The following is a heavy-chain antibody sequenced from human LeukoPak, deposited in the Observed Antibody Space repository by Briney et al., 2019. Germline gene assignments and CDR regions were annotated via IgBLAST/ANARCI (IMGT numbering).Heavy chain of an antibody. D-gene: IGHD3-22*01. CDR3: ARGFSLAYYDSSGFFYDS. CDR2: ISSSGST. CDR1: GDSISSGDYY. J-gene: IGHJ5*02. V-gene: IGHV4-61*02. Sequence: SETLSLTCTVSGDSISSGDYYWSWIRQPAGKGLEWIGRISSSGSTNYNPSLKSRVTISADTSKNQFSLKLTSMTAADRAVYFCARGFSLAYYDSSGFFYDSWGRGTMVTVSP.